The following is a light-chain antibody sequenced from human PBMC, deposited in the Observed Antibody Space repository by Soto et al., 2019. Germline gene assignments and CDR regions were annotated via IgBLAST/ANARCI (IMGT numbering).Light chain of an antibody. Sequence: QSVLTQPPSVSGAPGQTVTISCTGSSCNIGAGYYVHWYQQLPGTAPKLLIYVNNNRTSGVPDRFSGSKSGTSASLAIAGLEAEDEAESYCYSIDCSLSSSVFGGGTKLTVL. V-gene: IGLV1-40*01. CDR3: YSIDCSLSSSV. J-gene: IGLJ2*01. CDR1: SCNIGAGYY. CDR2: VNN.